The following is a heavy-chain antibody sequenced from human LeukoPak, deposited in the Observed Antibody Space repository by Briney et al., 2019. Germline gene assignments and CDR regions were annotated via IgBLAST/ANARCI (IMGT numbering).Heavy chain of an antibody. V-gene: IGHV1-18*01. CDR1: GYTFTSYG. D-gene: IGHD6-13*01. CDR2: IYAYNGNT. CDR3: AIIAAARTFDY. J-gene: IGHJ4*02. Sequence: ASVKVSCQASGYTFTSYGISWVRQPPGQGLDWMGWIYAYNGNTNYAQKLQGRVTMTTDTSTSTAYMELRSLRSDDTAVYYCAIIAAARTFDYWGQGTLVTVSS.